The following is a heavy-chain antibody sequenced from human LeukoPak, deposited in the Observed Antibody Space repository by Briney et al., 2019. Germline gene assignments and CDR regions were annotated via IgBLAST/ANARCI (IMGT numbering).Heavy chain of an antibody. Sequence: PGRSLRLSCAASGFTFSSYGMHWVRQAPGKGLEWVAVISYDGSNKYYADSVKGRFTISRDNSKNTLFLQMSTLRAEDTAAYYCVKAYNWNVYSSGDFWGQGTLVTVSS. CDR3: VKAYNWNVYSSGDF. CDR2: ISYDGSNK. D-gene: IGHD1-1*01. V-gene: IGHV3-30*18. J-gene: IGHJ4*02. CDR1: GFTFSSYG.